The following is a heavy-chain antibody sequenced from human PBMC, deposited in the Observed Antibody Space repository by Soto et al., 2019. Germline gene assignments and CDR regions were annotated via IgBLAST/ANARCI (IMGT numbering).Heavy chain of an antibody. D-gene: IGHD3-3*01. V-gene: IGHV4-59*01. Sequence: SETLSLTCTVSGGSISSYYWSWIRQPPGKGLEWIGYIYYSGSTNYNPSLKSRVTISVDTSKNRFSLKLSSVTAADTAVYYCGRDLSSDFWSGYPPEHYGMDVWGQGTTVTVSS. CDR1: GGSISSYY. J-gene: IGHJ6*02. CDR2: IYYSGST. CDR3: GRDLSSDFWSGYPPEHYGMDV.